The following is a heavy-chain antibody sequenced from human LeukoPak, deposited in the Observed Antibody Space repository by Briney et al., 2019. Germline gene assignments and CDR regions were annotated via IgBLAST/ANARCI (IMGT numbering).Heavy chain of an antibody. D-gene: IGHD2-2*01. V-gene: IGHV4-39*07. CDR2: IYYSGST. CDR3: ARDRVLSPGYCGSTSCAVLDY. Sequence: PSETLSLTCTVSGGSISSSSYYWGWIRQPPGKGLEWIGSIYYSGSTYYNPSLKSRVTISVDTSKIQFSLKLSSVTAADTAVYYCARDRVLSPGYCGSTSCAVLDYWGQGTLVTVSS. J-gene: IGHJ4*02. CDR1: GGSISSSSYY.